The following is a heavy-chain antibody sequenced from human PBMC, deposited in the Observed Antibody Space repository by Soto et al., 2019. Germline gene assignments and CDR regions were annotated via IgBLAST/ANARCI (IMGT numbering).Heavy chain of an antibody. Sequence: EVQLVESGGGLVQPGGSLRLSCAASEFTFSSYSMNWVRQAPGKGLEWVSYISSSSSTIYYADSVKGRFTISRDNAKNSLFLQKNSLRDEDTAVYYCARDRGGNPYYYYYGMDVWGQGTTVTVSS. CDR2: ISSSSSTI. V-gene: IGHV3-48*02. J-gene: IGHJ6*02. CDR1: EFTFSSYS. CDR3: ARDRGGNPYYYYYGMDV. D-gene: IGHD2-15*01.